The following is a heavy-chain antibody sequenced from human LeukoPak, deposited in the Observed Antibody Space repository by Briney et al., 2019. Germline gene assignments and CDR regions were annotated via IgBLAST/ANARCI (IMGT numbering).Heavy chain of an antibody. CDR3: ARTTEVLLWFGELEY. CDR2: ISYDGSNK. V-gene: IGHV3-30*04. J-gene: IGHJ4*02. D-gene: IGHD3-10*01. Sequence: GRSLRLSCAASGFTFSSYAMHWARQAPGKGLEWVAVISYDGSNKYYADSVKGRFTISRDNSKNTLYLQMNSLRAEDTAVYYCARTTEVLLWFGELEYWGQGTLVTASS. CDR1: GFTFSSYA.